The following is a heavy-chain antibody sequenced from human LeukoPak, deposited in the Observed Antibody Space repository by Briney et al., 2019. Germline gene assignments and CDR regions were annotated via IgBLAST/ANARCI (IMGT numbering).Heavy chain of an antibody. CDR3: GMVGGYDSSGYYSNFDY. J-gene: IGHJ4*02. Sequence: PGRSLRLSCAASGFTFSSYGMHWVRQAPGKGLEWVAVISYDGSNKYYADSVKGRFTISRDNSKNTLYLQMNSLRAEDTAVYYCGMVGGYDSSGYYSNFDYWGQGTLVTVSS. D-gene: IGHD3-22*01. CDR1: GFTFSSYG. CDR2: ISYDGSNK. V-gene: IGHV3-30*03.